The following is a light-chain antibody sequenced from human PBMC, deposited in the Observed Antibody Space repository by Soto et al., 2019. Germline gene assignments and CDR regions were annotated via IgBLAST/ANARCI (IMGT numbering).Light chain of an antibody. CDR1: NFNVGSNT. Sequence: QSVLTQPSSVSGTPGQRVSISCSGSNFNVGSNTVNWYQQLPGAAPKLLIYTDNQRPSRVPDRFSGSKSGTSASLAISGLLSEDEADYYCAAWDDGLRAVVFGGGTKVTVL. CDR3: AAWDDGLRAVV. CDR2: TDN. J-gene: IGLJ2*01. V-gene: IGLV1-44*01.